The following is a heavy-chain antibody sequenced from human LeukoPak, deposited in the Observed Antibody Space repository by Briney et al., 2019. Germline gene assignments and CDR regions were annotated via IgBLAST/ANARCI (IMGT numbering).Heavy chain of an antibody. CDR1: GYTFTNYY. D-gene: IGHD3-3*01. CDR3: ARVDYDFWSGYYGGWFDP. J-gene: IGHJ5*02. Sequence: ASVKVSCKASGYTFTNYYMHWVRQAPGQGLEWMGIINPSGGSTSYAQKFQGRVTMTRDRSTSTVYMELSSLRSEDTAVYYCARVDYDFWSGYYGGWFDPWGQGTLVTVSS. CDR2: INPSGGST. V-gene: IGHV1-46*01.